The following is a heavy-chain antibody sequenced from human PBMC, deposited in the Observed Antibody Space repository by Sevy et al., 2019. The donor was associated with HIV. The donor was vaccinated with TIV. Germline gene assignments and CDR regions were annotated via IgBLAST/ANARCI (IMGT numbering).Heavy chain of an antibody. CDR1: GYSYTSNW. J-gene: IGHJ6*03. CDR3: ETRGEQQLVNDYYYYYMDV. Sequence: GESLKISCKGSGYSYTSNWIGWVRQMPGKGLECMGIIYPGDSDTRYSPSFQGQVTISADKSISTAYLQWSSLKASDTAMYYCETRGEQQLVNDYYYYYMDVWGKGTTVTVSS. D-gene: IGHD6-13*01. CDR2: IYPGDSDT. V-gene: IGHV5-51*01.